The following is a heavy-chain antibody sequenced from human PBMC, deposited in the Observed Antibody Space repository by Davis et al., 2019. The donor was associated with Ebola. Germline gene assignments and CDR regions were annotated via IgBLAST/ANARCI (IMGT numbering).Heavy chain of an antibody. CDR3: AKDHGSSSWYPWFDP. Sequence: ASVKVSCKASGYTFTSYYMHWVRQAPGQGLEWMGIINPSGGSTSYAQKFQGRVTMTRDTSTSTVYMELSSLRSEDTAVYYCAKDHGSSSWYPWFDPWGQGTLVTVSS. V-gene: IGHV1-46*01. J-gene: IGHJ5*02. CDR1: GYTFTSYY. D-gene: IGHD6-13*01. CDR2: INPSGGST.